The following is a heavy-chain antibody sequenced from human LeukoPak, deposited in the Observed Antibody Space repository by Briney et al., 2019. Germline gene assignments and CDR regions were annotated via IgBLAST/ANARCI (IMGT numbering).Heavy chain of an antibody. D-gene: IGHD3-3*01. CDR2: ISYDGSNK. CDR1: GFTFSSYG. Sequence: GGSLRLSCAASGFTFSSYGMHWVRQAPGKGLEWVAVISYDGSNKYYADSVKGRFTISRDNSKNTLYLQMNSLRAEDTAVYYCAKEGTSGYDFWSGYLDYYYYGMDVWGQGTTVTVSS. CDR3: AKEGTSGYDFWSGYLDYYYYGMDV. J-gene: IGHJ6*02. V-gene: IGHV3-30*18.